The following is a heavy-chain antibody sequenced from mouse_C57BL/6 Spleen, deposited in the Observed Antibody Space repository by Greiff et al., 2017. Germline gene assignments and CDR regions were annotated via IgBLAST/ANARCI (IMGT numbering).Heavy chain of an antibody. V-gene: IGHV5-4*01. J-gene: IGHJ3*01. CDR2: ISDGGSYT. Sequence: EVNVLESGGGLVKPGGSLKLSCAASGFTFSSYAMSWVRQTPEKRLEWVATISDGGSYTYYPDNVKGRFTISRDNAKNNLYLQMSHLKSEDTAMYYCARDGYYTSFAYWGQGTLVTVSA. D-gene: IGHD2-3*01. CDR3: ARDGYYTSFAY. CDR1: GFTFSSYA.